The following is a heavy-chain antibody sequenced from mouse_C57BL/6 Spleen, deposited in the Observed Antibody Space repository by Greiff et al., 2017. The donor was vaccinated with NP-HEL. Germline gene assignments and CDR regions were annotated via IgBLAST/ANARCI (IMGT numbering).Heavy chain of an antibody. CDR3: ARNYYDYDGVFAY. V-gene: IGHV1-4*01. J-gene: IGHJ3*01. Sequence: VQLQQSGAELARPGASVKMSCKASGYTFTSYTMHWVKQRPGQGLEWIGYINPSSGYTKYNQKFKDKATLTADKSSSTAYMQLSSLTSEDSAVYYCARNYYDYDGVFAYWGQGTLVTVSA. CDR1: GYTFTSYT. D-gene: IGHD2-4*01. CDR2: INPSSGYT.